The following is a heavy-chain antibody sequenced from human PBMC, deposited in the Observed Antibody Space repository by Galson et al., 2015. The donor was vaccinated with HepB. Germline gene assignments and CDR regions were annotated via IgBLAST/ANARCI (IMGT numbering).Heavy chain of an antibody. Sequence: SETLSLTCTVSGGSISSYYWSWIRQPPGKGLEWIGYIYYSGSTNYNPSLKSRVTISVDTSKNQFSLKLSSVTAADTAVYYCARGLGITIFGVVTLNWFDPWGQGTLVTVSS. V-gene: IGHV4-59*01. CDR2: IYYSGST. CDR3: ARGLGITIFGVVTLNWFDP. J-gene: IGHJ5*02. CDR1: GGSISSYY. D-gene: IGHD3-3*01.